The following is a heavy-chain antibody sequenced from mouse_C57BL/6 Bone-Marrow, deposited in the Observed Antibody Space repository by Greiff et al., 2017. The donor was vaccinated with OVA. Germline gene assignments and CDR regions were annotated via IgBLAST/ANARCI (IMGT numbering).Heavy chain of an antibody. J-gene: IGHJ2*01. CDR2: ISYDGSN. Sequence: EVKLQESGPGLVKPSQSLSLTCSVTGYSITSGYYWNWIRQFPGNKLEWMGYISYDGSNNYNPSLKNRISITRDTSKNQFFLKLNSVTTEDTATYYCARANLFDYWGQGTTLTVSS. CDR1: GYSITSGYY. CDR3: ARANLFDY. D-gene: IGHD4-1*01. V-gene: IGHV3-6*01.